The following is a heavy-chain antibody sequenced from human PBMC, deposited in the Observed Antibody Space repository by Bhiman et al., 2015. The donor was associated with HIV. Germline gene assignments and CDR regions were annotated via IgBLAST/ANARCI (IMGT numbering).Heavy chain of an antibody. CDR2: ISYDGRDK. D-gene: IGHD3-10*01. CDR3: ARDKESVTMVRGPFDP. CDR1: GFTFSAYA. Sequence: QVQLVESGGGVVQSGRSLRLSCAASGFTFSAYALHWVRQAPGKGLEWVAVISYDGRDKDYADSVKGRFTISRDNSKNTLYSQMNSLRTEDTSLYYCARDKESVTMVRGPFDPWGPGNPGXRLL. V-gene: IGHV3-30*04. J-gene: IGHJ5*02.